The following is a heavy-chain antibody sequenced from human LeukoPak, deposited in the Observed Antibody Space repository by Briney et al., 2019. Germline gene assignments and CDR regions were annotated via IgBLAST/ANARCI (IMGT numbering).Heavy chain of an antibody. Sequence: GASVKVSCKASGYAFTNYGITWVRQAPGQGLEWMGWINNYSANTLYAQNIQGRVIMTTDTSTTTAYMELRSLRFDDTAVYYCARGNTMVPDSWGQGTLVTVSS. CDR3: ARGNTMVPDS. CDR2: INNYSANT. D-gene: IGHD3-10*01. CDR1: GYAFTNYG. J-gene: IGHJ5*01. V-gene: IGHV1-18*04.